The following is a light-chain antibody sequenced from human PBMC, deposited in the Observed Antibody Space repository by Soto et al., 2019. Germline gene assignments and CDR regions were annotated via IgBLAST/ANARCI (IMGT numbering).Light chain of an antibody. CDR2: DVS. J-gene: IGLJ3*02. CDR1: SGDVGGYNF. V-gene: IGLV2-11*01. CDR3: CSYGGSHTWV. Sequence: QSALTQPRSVSGSPGQSVTISCTGTSGDVGGYNFVSWYQQNPGKAPTLMIFDVSQRPSGVPDRFSGSKSGNTASLTISGLQAEDEADYYCCSYGGSHTWVFGGGTKLTVL.